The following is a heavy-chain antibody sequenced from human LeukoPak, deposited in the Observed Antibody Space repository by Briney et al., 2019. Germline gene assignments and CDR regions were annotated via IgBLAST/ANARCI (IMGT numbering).Heavy chain of an antibody. D-gene: IGHD3-16*01. CDR3: AKRVGGVNNFDY. Sequence: PGGSLRLSCAASGFTFSSYAMNWVRQAPGKGLEWVTVISGSGGTTYYADSVKGRFTISRDNSKTMLYLQMNSRRAEDTAVYYCAKRVGGVNNFDYWGQGTLVTVSS. J-gene: IGHJ4*02. CDR2: ISGSGGTT. CDR1: GFTFSSYA. V-gene: IGHV3-23*01.